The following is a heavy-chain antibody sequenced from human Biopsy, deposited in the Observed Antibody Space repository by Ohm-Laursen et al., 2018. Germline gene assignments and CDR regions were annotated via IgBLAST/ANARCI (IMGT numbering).Heavy chain of an antibody. CDR1: GDSVTKYY. CDR3: ARDSGILNYGNFKYYHYYGMDV. CDR2: IYYSVMT. Sequence: TLSLTCSVSGDSVTKYYWSWIRQPPGKGLEWIGHIYYSVMTNYNPSLQSRVSTSVDTSRNQVSLILSSVTAADTAVYYCARDSGILNYGNFKYYHYYGMDVWGQGTKVTVSS. J-gene: IGHJ6*02. V-gene: IGHV4-59*02. D-gene: IGHD4-11*01.